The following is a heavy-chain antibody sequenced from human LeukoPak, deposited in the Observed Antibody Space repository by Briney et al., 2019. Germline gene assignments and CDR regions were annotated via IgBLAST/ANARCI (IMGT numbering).Heavy chain of an antibody. CDR1: GFTVSSSY. J-gene: IGHJ4*02. CDR3: AREAVTRNYFDY. Sequence: PGGSLRLSCAASGFTVSSSYMSWVRQAPGKGLEWVSVIYSGGSTYYADSVKGRFTISRDNSKNTLYPQMNSLRAEDTAVYYCAREAVTRNYFDYWGQGTLVTVSS. V-gene: IGHV3-53*01. D-gene: IGHD4-17*01. CDR2: IYSGGST.